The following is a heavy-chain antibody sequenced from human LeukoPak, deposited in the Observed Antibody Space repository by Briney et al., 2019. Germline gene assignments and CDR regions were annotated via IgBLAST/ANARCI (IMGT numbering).Heavy chain of an antibody. Sequence: GGSLRLSCAASGFTFSTYNMNWVRQAPGKGLEWVSSITASSSYIYYADSVKGRFTISRDNAKNSLYLQMNSLRAEDTAVYYCARGYESSWYVPTFDYWGQGTLVTVSS. D-gene: IGHD6-13*01. J-gene: IGHJ4*02. V-gene: IGHV3-21*01. CDR1: GFTFSTYN. CDR2: ITASSSYI. CDR3: ARGYESSWYVPTFDY.